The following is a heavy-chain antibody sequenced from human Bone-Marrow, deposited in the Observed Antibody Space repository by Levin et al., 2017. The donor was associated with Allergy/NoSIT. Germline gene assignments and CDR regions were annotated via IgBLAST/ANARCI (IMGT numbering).Heavy chain of an antibody. CDR2: IRSKAYGGTT. CDR1: GFTFGDYA. Sequence: GESLKISCTASGFTFGDYAMSWFRQAPGKGLEWVGFIRSKAYGGTTEYAASVKGRFTISRDDSKSIAYLQMNSLKTEDTAVYYCTRRGAINWFDPWGQGTLVTVSS. J-gene: IGHJ5*02. D-gene: IGHD2-2*01. V-gene: IGHV3-49*03. CDR3: TRRGAINWFDP.